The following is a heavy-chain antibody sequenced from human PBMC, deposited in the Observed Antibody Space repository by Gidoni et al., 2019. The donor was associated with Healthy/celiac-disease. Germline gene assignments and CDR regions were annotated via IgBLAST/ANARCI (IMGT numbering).Heavy chain of an antibody. CDR2: ISSSGSTI. V-gene: IGHV3-11*01. J-gene: IGHJ4*02. CDR1: RFTFSAYY. D-gene: IGHD3-10*01. CDR3: ASLYGSGSYDPYDY. Sequence: QVHLVESGGGLVKPGGSLRLSLAASRFTFSAYYMGWIRQAPGKGVEWVSYISSSGSTIYYADSVKGRFTISRDNAKNSLYLKMNSLRAEDTAVYYCASLYGSGSYDPYDYWGQGTLVTVSS.